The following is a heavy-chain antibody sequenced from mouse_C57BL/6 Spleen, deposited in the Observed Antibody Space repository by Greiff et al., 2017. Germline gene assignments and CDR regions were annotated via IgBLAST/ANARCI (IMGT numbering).Heavy chain of an antibody. CDR1: GYNFTSYW. V-gene: IGHV1-72*01. CDR3: ANEGYYYGYYAMDY. Sequence: VQLQQSGAELVKPGASVKLSCKASGYNFTSYWMHWVKQRPGRGLEWIGRIDPNSGGTKYNEKFKGKATLTVDKPSNTAYMQLNSLTSEDSAVDNCANEGYYYGYYAMDYWGQGTSVTVSS. CDR2: IDPNSGGT. D-gene: IGHD1-1*01. J-gene: IGHJ4*01.